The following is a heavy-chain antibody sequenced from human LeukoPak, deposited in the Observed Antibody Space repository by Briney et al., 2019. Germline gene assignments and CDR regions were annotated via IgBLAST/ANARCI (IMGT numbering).Heavy chain of an antibody. V-gene: IGHV4-34*11. CDR3: ARLSLHCSGGSCYRGAFDS. CDR2: VYYSGVT. J-gene: IGHJ4*02. Sequence: SETLSLTCAVYGGSFSGYSWNWIRQPPGKGLEWIAYVYYSGVTSYNPSLKSRVAISIDTSKNQFSLNLTSVPAADTAVYYCARLSLHCSGGSCYRGAFDSWGQGTLVTVSS. D-gene: IGHD2-15*01. CDR1: GGSFSGYS.